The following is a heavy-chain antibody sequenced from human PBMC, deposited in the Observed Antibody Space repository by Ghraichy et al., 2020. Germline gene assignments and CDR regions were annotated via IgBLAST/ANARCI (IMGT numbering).Heavy chain of an antibody. D-gene: IGHD1/OR15-1a*01. CDR1: RFTFSNFW. J-gene: IGHJ4*02. V-gene: IGHV3-74*01. Sequence: GESLNITCAASRFTFSNFWMHWVRQAPGKGLVWVSRINSDASITSYADSVKGRFTISRNNAKNTLYLQMNSLRAEDTAVYFCARESGTYYFDSWGQGTLVTVSS. CDR2: INSDASIT. CDR3: ARESGTYYFDS.